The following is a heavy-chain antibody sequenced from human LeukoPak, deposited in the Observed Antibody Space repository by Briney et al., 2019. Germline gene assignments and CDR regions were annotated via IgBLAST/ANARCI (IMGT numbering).Heavy chain of an antibody. D-gene: IGHD2-2*01. Sequence: GGSLRLSCVASGFTFNNYAMCWVRQAPGKGLEWVANINQDGGEKYYVDSVKGRFTISRDNAKNSLYLQMNSLGAEDTAVYHCATGRSCTTCYLPDYWGQGTLVTVSS. CDR3: ATGRSCTTCYLPDY. V-gene: IGHV3-7*01. J-gene: IGHJ4*02. CDR1: GFTFNNYA. CDR2: INQDGGEK.